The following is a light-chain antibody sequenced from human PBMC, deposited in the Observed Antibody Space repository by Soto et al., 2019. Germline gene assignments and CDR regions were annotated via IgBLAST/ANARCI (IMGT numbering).Light chain of an antibody. CDR1: QSVSSY. CDR3: QQYSSSRT. Sequence: EIVLTQFPATLSLTPGERATLSCRASQSVSSYLAWYQQKPGQAPRLLMYDASSRATGIPDRFSGSGSGTDFTLTISRLEPEDFAVYYCQQYSSSRTFGQGTKV. V-gene: IGKV3-20*01. CDR2: DAS. J-gene: IGKJ1*01.